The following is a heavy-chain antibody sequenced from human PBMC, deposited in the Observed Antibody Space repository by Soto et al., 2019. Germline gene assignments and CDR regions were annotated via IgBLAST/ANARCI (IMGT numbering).Heavy chain of an antibody. CDR1: GFSFRNYT. D-gene: IGHD2-8*02. Sequence: GGSLRLSCTASGFSFRNYTLRCVRQYPGKGLEWFSSNSGGSSITYFADSVTGRFTISRDNSRNTLYLQMDSLRADDTAVYYCAKDVMYAGLRSLDGWGQGTLVTVAS. CDR2: NSGGSSIT. CDR3: AKDVMYAGLRSLDG. V-gene: IGHV3-23*01. J-gene: IGHJ4*02.